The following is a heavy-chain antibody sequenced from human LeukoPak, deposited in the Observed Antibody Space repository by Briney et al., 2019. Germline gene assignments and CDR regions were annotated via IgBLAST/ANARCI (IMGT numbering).Heavy chain of an antibody. CDR1: GFTFSSYE. CDR2: MSSSGSAI. Sequence: PGGSLRLSCAASGFTFSSYEMTWVRPAPGKGLEWISYMSSSGSAIYYADSVKGRFTISRDNAKNSLYLQMNSLRAEDTAVYYCARDYNFDYWGQGTLVTVSS. V-gene: IGHV3-48*03. J-gene: IGHJ4*02. CDR3: ARDYNFDY.